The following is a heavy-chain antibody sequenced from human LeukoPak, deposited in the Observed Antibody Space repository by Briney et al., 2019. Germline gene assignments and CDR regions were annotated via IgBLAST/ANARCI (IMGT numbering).Heavy chain of an antibody. CDR3: ARDPRGDSYYFDY. J-gene: IGHJ4*02. CDR2: ISGSDDNT. V-gene: IGHV3-23*01. Sequence: GGTLRLSCVASGFTFTNYGMSWVRQAPGKGLEWVSGISGSDDNTYYADSVKGRFTISRDTSKNTLYLQMNSLRAEDTAVYYCARDPRGDSYYFDYWGQGTLVTVSS. D-gene: IGHD2-15*01. CDR1: GFTFTNYG.